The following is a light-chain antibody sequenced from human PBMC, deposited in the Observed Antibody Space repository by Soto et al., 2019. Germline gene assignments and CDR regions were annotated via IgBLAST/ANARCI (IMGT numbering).Light chain of an antibody. J-gene: IGKJ2*01. V-gene: IGKV3-20*01. Sequence: EIALTQSPGTLSLSPGERATLSCRASQSVSSRYLAWYQQKPGQAPRLLIYGASNRATGIPDRFSGSGSGTDFTLTISRLEPEDFAVYFCQQYGSSPPFTFGQGTKVEIK. CDR1: QSVSSRY. CDR3: QQYGSSPPFT. CDR2: GAS.